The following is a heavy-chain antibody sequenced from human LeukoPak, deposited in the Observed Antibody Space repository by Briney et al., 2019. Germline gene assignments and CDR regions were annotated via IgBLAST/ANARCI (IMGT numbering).Heavy chain of an antibody. J-gene: IGHJ4*02. CDR1: GHPFTSYD. CDR3: TTDHQYDLRSGYYGN. CDR2: MNPNSGNT. D-gene: IGHD3-3*01. V-gene: IGHV1-8*01. Sequence: ASVKASCKASGHPFTSYDIKRVRQAAGQGLEWMGWMNPNSGNTGDAQKLQGRVTVTRNTSISPAYMELSSLRSEDPAVYYCTTDHQYDLRSGYYGNWGQRTLVTVSS.